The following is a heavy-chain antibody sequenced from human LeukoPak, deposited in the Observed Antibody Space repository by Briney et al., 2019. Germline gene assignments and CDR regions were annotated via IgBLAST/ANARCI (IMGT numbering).Heavy chain of an antibody. J-gene: IGHJ4*02. CDR2: IYTSGST. Sequence: SETLSLTCTVSGGSISSYYWSCIRQPAGNGLEWIGRIYTSGSTNYNPSLKSRLTMSVDTSKNQFSLKPSSVTAADTAVYYCAREHGSGIDYWGQGTLVTVSS. V-gene: IGHV4-4*07. D-gene: IGHD3-10*01. CDR1: GGSISSYY. CDR3: AREHGSGIDY.